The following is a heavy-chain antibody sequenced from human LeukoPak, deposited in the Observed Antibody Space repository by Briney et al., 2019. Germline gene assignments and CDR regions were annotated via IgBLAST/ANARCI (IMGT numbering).Heavy chain of an antibody. V-gene: IGHV4-39*07. D-gene: IGHD1-26*01. CDR1: GGSISSSNYY. J-gene: IGHJ3*01. CDR3: ARNRPIMGITDAFDV. CDR2: IYYSGST. Sequence: SETLSLTCTVSGGSISSSNYYWGWIRQPPGKGLEWIGSIYYSGSTSYNPSLRSRVTTSVDMSKNQFSLRLTSVTAADTAVYYCARNRPIMGITDAFDVWGQGTMVTVSS.